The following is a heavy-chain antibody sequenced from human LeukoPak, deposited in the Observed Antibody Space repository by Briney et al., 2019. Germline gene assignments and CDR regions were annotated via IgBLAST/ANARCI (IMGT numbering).Heavy chain of an antibody. D-gene: IGHD1-26*01. CDR3: VKLEWELLRGHALDY. J-gene: IGHJ4*02. CDR2: ISGSGGST. V-gene: IGHV3-23*01. CDR1: GFTFSSYA. Sequence: GGSLRLSCAASGFTFSSYAMSWVRQAPGKGLEWVSAISGSGGSTYYADSVKGRFTISRVNSKNTLYLQMNSLRAEDTAVYYCVKLEWELLRGHALDYWGQGTLVTVSS.